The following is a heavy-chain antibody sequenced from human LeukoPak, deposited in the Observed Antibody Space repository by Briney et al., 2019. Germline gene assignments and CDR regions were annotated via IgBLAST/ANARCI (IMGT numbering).Heavy chain of an antibody. J-gene: IGHJ4*02. CDR1: GYTFTGYY. D-gene: IGHD5-18*01. V-gene: IGHV1-2*02. CDR2: INPNSGGT. Sequence: EASVKVSCKASGYTFTGYYMHWVRQAPGQGLEWMGWINPNSGGTNYAQKFQGRVTMTRDTSISTAYMELSRLRSDDTAVYYCARDVDTAMGGQIDYWGQGTLVTVSS. CDR3: ARDVDTAMGGQIDY.